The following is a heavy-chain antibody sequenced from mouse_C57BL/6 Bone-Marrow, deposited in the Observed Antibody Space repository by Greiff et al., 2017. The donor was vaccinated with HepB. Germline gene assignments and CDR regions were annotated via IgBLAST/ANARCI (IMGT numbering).Heavy chain of an antibody. Sequence: EVKLVESGGGLVQSGRSLRLSCATSGFTFSDFYMEWVRQAPGKGLEWIAASRNKANDYTTEYSASVKGRFIVSRDTSQSILHLQMNALRAEDTAIYYCARDAPLGSRFAYWGQGTLVTVSA. J-gene: IGHJ3*01. CDR3: ARDAPLGSRFAY. CDR2: SRNKANDYTT. V-gene: IGHV7-1*01. D-gene: IGHD1-1*01. CDR1: GFTFSDFY.